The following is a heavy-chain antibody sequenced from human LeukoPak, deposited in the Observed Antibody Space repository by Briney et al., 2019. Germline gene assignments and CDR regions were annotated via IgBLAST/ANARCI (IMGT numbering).Heavy chain of an antibody. CDR1: GFTFSTYS. V-gene: IGHV3-21*01. J-gene: IGHJ3*02. D-gene: IGHD1-26*01. CDR2: ISSSSSYI. Sequence: GGSLRLSCAASGFTFSTYSMNWVRQAPGKGLEWVSSISSSSSYIYYADSVRGRFTISRDNAKNSLYLQMNSLRAEDTAVYYCARERELDAFDIWGQGTMVTVSS. CDR3: ARERELDAFDI.